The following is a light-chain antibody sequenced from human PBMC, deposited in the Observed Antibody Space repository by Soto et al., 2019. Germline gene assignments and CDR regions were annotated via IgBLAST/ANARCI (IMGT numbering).Light chain of an antibody. Sequence: QSVLTEPRSASGTPGQRITISCSGSSSNIGDNPVNWYQQLPGAAPKLLIYINDQRPSGVPDRFSGSKSGTSASLAISGLQPEDEADYYCAACDDSLNALFGTGTKVTVL. V-gene: IGLV1-44*01. CDR3: AACDDSLNAL. CDR1: SSNIGDNP. CDR2: IND. J-gene: IGLJ1*01.